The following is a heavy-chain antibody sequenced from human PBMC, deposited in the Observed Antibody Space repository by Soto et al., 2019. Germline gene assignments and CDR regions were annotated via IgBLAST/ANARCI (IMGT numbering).Heavy chain of an antibody. CDR2: INSDGSIT. D-gene: IGHD3-16*01. J-gene: IGHJ5*01. Sequence: GGSLRLSCAGSGFTFSSYWMHWVRQAPGKGLVWVSRINSDGSITNYADSVKGRFTISRDNSDNTLYLQVHSLRAEDTAVYYCAKDRRAGGNSAFYFDFWGQGAQVTVSS. CDR3: AKDRRAGGNSAFYFDF. CDR1: GFTFSSYW. V-gene: IGHV3-74*01.